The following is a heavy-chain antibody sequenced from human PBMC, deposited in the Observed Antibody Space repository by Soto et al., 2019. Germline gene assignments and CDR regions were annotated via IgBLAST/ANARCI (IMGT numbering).Heavy chain of an antibody. D-gene: IGHD3-16*01. V-gene: IGHV3-72*01. CDR2: IRNKANNYHT. J-gene: IGHJ3*01. Sequence: GGSLRPSCAASGLTFSDHYLHWVRHAAGKGLEWVGRIRNKANNYHTEYAASVTARFTISRDDSRASLYLQMNSLKIEDTAVYYCARIQLGDLPLQAYDFWGQGTIVTVSS. CDR3: ARIQLGDLPLQAYDF. CDR1: GLTFSDHY.